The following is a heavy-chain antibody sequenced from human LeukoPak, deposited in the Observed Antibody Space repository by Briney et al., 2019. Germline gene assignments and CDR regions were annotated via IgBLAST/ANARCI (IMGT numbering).Heavy chain of an antibody. CDR2: INHSGST. J-gene: IGHJ4*02. Sequence: NTSETLSLTCAVYGGSFSGYYWSWIRQPPGKGLEWIGEINHSGSTNYNPSLKSRVTISVDTSKNQFSLKLSCVTAADTAVYYCARRIAARSKGILDYWGQGTLVTVSS. CDR3: ARRIAARSKGILDY. CDR1: GGSFSGYY. D-gene: IGHD6-6*01. V-gene: IGHV4-34*01.